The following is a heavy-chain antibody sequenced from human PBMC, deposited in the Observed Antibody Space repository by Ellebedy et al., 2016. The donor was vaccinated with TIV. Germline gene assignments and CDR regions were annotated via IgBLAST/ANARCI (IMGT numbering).Heavy chain of an antibody. Sequence: PGGSLRLSCAASGFTFSNYAMSWVRQAPGKGLEWVSIISGTGGSTNYADSVKGRFTISRDNSKNTLYLQMNSLRPEDTAVYYCAKSPSRKPGLVDPWGQGTLVTVSS. CDR2: ISGTGGST. CDR3: AKSPSRKPGLVDP. V-gene: IGHV3-23*01. CDR1: GFTFSNYA. D-gene: IGHD1-14*01. J-gene: IGHJ5*02.